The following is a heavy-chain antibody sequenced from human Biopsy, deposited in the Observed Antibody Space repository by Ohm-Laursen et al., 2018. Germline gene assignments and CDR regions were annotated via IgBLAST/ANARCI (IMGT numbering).Heavy chain of an antibody. CDR1: GFSFSDYH. J-gene: IGHJ6*02. V-gene: IGHV3-11*01. D-gene: IGHD4-23*01. Sequence: GSLRLSCAASGFSFSDYHMRWTRQAPGRGLEWVSYISGGGTIYYGDSMKGRVTISRDNAKNSLYLQMHSLRAEDTAVYYCARDTRWSPYSMDVWGQGTTVTVSS. CDR2: ISGGGTI. CDR3: ARDTRWSPYSMDV.